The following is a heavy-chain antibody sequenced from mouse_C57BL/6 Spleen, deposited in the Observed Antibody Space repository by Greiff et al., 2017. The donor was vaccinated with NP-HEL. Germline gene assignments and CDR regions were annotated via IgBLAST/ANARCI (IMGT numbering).Heavy chain of an antibody. J-gene: IGHJ4*01. CDR2: INYDGSST. CDR3: ARDRFITTVVARMDY. D-gene: IGHD1-1*01. V-gene: IGHV5-16*01. CDR1: GFTFSDYY. Sequence: EVKVVESEGGLVQPGSSMKLSCTASGFTFSDYYMAWVRQVPEKGLEWVANINYDGSSTYYLDSLKSRFIISRDNAKNILYLQMSSLKSEDTATYYCARDRFITTVVARMDYWGQGTSVTVSS.